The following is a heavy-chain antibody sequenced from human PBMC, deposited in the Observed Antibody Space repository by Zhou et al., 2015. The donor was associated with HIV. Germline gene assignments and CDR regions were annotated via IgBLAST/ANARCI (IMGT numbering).Heavy chain of an antibody. CDR1: GYTFTSYY. J-gene: IGHJ4*02. CDR3: ARDRSAGDYTYYFDY. CDR2: INPSGGST. V-gene: IGHV1-46*01. D-gene: IGHD4-17*01. Sequence: QVQLVQSGAEVKKPGASVKVSCKASGYTFTSYYMHWVRQAPGQGLEWMGIINPSGGSTSYAQKFQGRVTMTRDTSTSTVYMELSSLRSEDTAVYYCARDRSAGDYTYYFDYWGQGTLVTVSS.